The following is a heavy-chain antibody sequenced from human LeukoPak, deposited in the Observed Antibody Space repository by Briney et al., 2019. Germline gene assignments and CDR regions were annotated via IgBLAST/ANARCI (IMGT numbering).Heavy chain of an antibody. D-gene: IGHD4-17*01. V-gene: IGHV3-7*03. CDR3: AKKTSEYGDASSPDY. J-gene: IGHJ4*02. Sequence: GGSLRLSCVVSGFTLSSRWMMWVRQAPGEGLEWMTNINRDGSEKNYVDSVKGRFTITRDNAENSLYLQMNSLRAEDTAVYYCAKKTSEYGDASSPDYWGQGTLVTVSS. CDR1: GFTLSSRW. CDR2: INRDGSEK.